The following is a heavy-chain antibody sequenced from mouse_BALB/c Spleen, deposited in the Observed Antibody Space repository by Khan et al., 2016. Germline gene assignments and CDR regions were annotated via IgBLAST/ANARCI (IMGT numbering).Heavy chain of an antibody. CDR3: ARFYDDYYGAMDY. V-gene: IGHV1-18*01. J-gene: IGHJ4*01. CDR1: GYTFTDYN. CDR2: INPNNGGT. Sequence: VQLQQSGPELVKPGASVKIPCKASGYTFTDYNMDGVKQSHGKSLEWIGDINPNNGGTVYNQRFKGKATLTVDKSSSTAYMELRSLTSEDTAVYYCARFYDDYYGAMDYWGQGTSVTVSS. D-gene: IGHD2-3*01.